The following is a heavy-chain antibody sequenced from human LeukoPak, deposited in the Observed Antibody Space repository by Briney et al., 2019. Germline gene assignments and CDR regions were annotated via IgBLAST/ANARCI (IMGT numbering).Heavy chain of an antibody. V-gene: IGHV3-33*01. Sequence: GGSLRLSCAAPGFTFSSYGMPWVRQAPGKGLGWVAVIWYDGSNKYYADCVKGRFTISRDNSKNTLYLQMNSLRAEDTAVYYCARDLYYGSWSAITPGPGGQGTLVSVFS. J-gene: IGHJ5*02. CDR1: GFTFSSYG. D-gene: IGHD3-10*01. CDR3: ARDLYYGSWSAITPGP. CDR2: IWYDGSNK.